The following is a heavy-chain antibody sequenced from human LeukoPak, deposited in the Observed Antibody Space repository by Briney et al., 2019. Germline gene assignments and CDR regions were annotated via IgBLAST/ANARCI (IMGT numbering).Heavy chain of an antibody. CDR2: ISFDGSNE. V-gene: IGHV3-30*18. Sequence: QAGGSLRLSCVASGFTFSNYGMHWVRQGPDKGLEWVAVISFDGSNEYYSDSVKGRFTVSRDNSKNTLYLQMNSLRAEDTAVYYCAKGVGRVPAAHDYWGQGTLVTVSS. CDR3: AKGVGRVPAAHDY. D-gene: IGHD2-2*01. J-gene: IGHJ4*02. CDR1: GFTFSNYG.